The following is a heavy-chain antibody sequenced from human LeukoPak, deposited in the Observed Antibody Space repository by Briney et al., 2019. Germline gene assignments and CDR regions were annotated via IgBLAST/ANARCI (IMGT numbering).Heavy chain of an antibody. CDR3: ARHSGSSPHYFDY. V-gene: IGHV4-39*01. CDR1: GGSISSSSYY. J-gene: IGHJ4*02. Sequence: PSETLSLTCTVSGGSISSSSYYWGWIRQPPGKGLEWIGSIYYSGSTHYNPSLKSRVTMSVDTSENQFSLKLSSVTAADTAVYYCARHSGSSPHYFDYWGQGTLGTVSS. D-gene: IGHD1-26*01. CDR2: IYYSGST.